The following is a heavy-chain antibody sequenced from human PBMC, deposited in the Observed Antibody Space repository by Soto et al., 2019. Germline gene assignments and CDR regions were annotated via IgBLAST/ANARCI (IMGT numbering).Heavy chain of an antibody. CDR2: ISSDGRDT. CDR3: VRGWIPDQHVGYLQL. J-gene: IGHJ4*02. Sequence: GGSMRLSCAAAGLTFKKYGMHWVRQDTGKGLVWVSRISSDGRDTIYAGSVRGRFAVSRDNAKDMLFLQINSLTADDTAIYYCVRGWIPDQHVGYLQLWGQGTLVTVSS. V-gene: IGHV3-74*01. D-gene: IGHD1-26*01. CDR1: GLTFKKYG.